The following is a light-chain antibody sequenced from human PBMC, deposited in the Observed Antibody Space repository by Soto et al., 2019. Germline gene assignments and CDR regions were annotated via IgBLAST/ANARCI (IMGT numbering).Light chain of an antibody. CDR1: QSVSSSY. CDR3: QQYGSSP. J-gene: IGKJ4*01. CDR2: GAS. V-gene: IGKV3-20*01. Sequence: EIVLTQSPGTLSLSPGERATLSCRASQSVSSSYLAWYQQKHGQAPRHLIYGASSRATGIPDRFSGSGSGTDFTLTISRLEPEYFAVYYCQQYGSSPFGGGTKVEIK.